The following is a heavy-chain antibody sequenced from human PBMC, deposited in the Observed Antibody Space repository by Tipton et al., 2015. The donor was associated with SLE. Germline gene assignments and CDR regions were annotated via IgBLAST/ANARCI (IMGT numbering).Heavy chain of an antibody. Sequence: SLRLSCAASGFTFSSYWMSWVRQAPGKGLEWVANINQDGSEKYYVDSVKGRFTISRDNAKNSLYLQMNSLRAEDTAVYYCASPSVVPAIYSWGRGTLVTVSS. J-gene: IGHJ5*02. V-gene: IGHV3-7*01. D-gene: IGHD5-18*01. CDR2: INQDGSEK. CDR1: GFTFSSYW. CDR3: ASPSVVPAIYS.